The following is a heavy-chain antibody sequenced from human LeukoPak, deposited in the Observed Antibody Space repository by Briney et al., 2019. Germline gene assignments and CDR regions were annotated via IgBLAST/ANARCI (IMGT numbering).Heavy chain of an antibody. D-gene: IGHD2-2*01. CDR3: AKDCSSTSCYPTYIPFQH. J-gene: IGHJ1*01. CDR1: GFTFTSSA. Sequence: SVKVSCKASGFTFTSSAVQWVRQARGQRLEWIGWIVVGSGNTNYAQKFQERVTITRDMSTSTAYMELSSLRSEDTAVYYCAKDCSSTSCYPTYIPFQHWGQGTLVTVSS. V-gene: IGHV1-58*01. CDR2: IVVGSGNT.